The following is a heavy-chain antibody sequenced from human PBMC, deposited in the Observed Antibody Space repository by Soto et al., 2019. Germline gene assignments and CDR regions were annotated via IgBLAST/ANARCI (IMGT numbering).Heavy chain of an antibody. V-gene: IGHV1-18*01. D-gene: IGHD2-8*01. Sequence: QGQLVQSGPEVKKPGASVKVSCKASGYTFSRYGISWVRQAPGQGIEWMGWISGYNGDTIYAQKVQGRVTMSIDTSTYTAYMELRSLTSDAPPIYYCAKNGQPPYYYPCMDVWGQGTTVTVSS. CDR1: GYTFSRYG. J-gene: IGHJ6*02. CDR3: AKNGQPPYYYPCMDV. CDR2: ISGYNGDT.